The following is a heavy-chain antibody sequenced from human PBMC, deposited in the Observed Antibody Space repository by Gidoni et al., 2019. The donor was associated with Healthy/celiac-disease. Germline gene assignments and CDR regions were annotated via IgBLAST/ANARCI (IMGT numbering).Heavy chain of an antibody. Sequence: ELQLLESGGGLVQPGGSLRLSCADSGFTFSSYAMSWVRQAQGKGLEWVSAISGSGGSTYYADSVKGRFTISRDNSKNTLYLQMNSLRAEDTAVYYCAKDRNWGLDYWGQGTLVTVSS. D-gene: IGHD7-27*01. V-gene: IGHV3-23*01. J-gene: IGHJ4*02. CDR2: ISGSGGST. CDR3: AKDRNWGLDY. CDR1: GFTFSSYA.